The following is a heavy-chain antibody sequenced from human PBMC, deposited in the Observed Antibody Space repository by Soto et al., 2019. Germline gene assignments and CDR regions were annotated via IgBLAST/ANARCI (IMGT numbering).Heavy chain of an antibody. V-gene: IGHV3-23*01. J-gene: IGHJ4*02. CDR1: GFTFYNFA. D-gene: IGHD2-15*01. CDR3: AKIPCSGGSCYSDY. Sequence: GGSLRLSCAASGFTFYNFAMSWVRQAPGKGLEWVSAISGSGGSTYYADSVKGRFTISRDNSKNTLYLQMNSLRAEDTAVYYCAKIPCSGGSCYSDYWGQGTLVTVSS. CDR2: ISGSGGST.